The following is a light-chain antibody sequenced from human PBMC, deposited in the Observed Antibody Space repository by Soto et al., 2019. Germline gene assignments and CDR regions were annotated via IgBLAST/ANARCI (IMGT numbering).Light chain of an antibody. V-gene: IGKV3-11*01. CDR2: DTF. Sequence: IVLTQSPASLSVSPGGRVTLSCRASQDIGTYLAWYQQKPGQAPRLIIYDTFNRVAGVPDTFSGSGSATIFTLAIDNVAPEDCAIYYCQQRSTWPLTFGGGTK. CDR3: QQRSTWPLT. CDR1: QDIGTY. J-gene: IGKJ4*01.